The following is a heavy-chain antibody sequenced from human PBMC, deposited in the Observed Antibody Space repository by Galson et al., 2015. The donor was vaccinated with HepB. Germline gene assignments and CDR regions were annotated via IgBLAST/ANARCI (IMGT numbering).Heavy chain of an antibody. Sequence: SLRLSCAASGFTFSSSAMHWVRQAPGKGLEWVGGIRTSGTNYSTAYVGSMEGSFTIYRNDSKNTAYMNMNSLKTEDTDVYICSRIVDVSGDSSTWGQGTLVSVSS. CDR1: GFTFSSSA. CDR2: IRTSGTNYST. D-gene: IGHD3-22*01. CDR3: SRIVDVSGDSST. V-gene: IGHV3-73*01. J-gene: IGHJ5*02.